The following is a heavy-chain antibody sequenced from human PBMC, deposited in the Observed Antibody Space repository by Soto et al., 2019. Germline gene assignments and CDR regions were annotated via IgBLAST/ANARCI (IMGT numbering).Heavy chain of an antibody. CDR3: ARGGITMIVVVPDAFDI. Sequence: PGGSLRLSCAASGFTFSSYSMNWVRQAPGKGLEWVSSISSSSSYIYYADSVKGRFTISRDNAKNSLYLQMNSLRAEDTAVYYCARGGITMIVVVPDAFDIWGQGTMVTVSS. J-gene: IGHJ3*02. CDR1: GFTFSSYS. V-gene: IGHV3-21*01. D-gene: IGHD3-22*01. CDR2: ISSSSSYI.